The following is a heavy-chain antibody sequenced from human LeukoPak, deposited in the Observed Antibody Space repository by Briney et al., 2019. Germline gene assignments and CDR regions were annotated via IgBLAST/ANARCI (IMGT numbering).Heavy chain of an antibody. V-gene: IGHV4-59*01. Sequence: SETLSLTCTVSGGSISSYYWSWIRQPPGRGLEWIGYIYYSGSTNYNPSLNSRATISVDTSKNQFSLKLSPVTAADTAAYYCARGSGFADYWGQGTLVTVSS. CDR3: ARGSGFADY. CDR1: GGSISSYY. D-gene: IGHD3-10*01. J-gene: IGHJ4*02. CDR2: IYYSGST.